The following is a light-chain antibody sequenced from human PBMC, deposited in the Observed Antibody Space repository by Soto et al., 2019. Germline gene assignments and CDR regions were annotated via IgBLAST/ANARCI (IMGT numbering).Light chain of an antibody. CDR3: SSYTGSSTRYV. Sequence: QSALTQPASVSGSPGQSITISCTGTSNDVGGYDYVSWYQHHPDKAPKLMIYEVSDRPSGVSNRFSGSKSGNTASLTISGLQAEDEADYYCSSYTGSSTRYVFGTGTKLTVL. CDR2: EVS. CDR1: SNDVGGYDY. V-gene: IGLV2-14*01. J-gene: IGLJ1*01.